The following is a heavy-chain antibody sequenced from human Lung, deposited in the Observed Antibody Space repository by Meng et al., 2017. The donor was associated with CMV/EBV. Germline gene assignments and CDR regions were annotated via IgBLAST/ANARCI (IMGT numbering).Heavy chain of an antibody. V-gene: IGHV3-23*01. CDR1: GFPLRTNA. CDR2: ISVSGGTT. CDR3: AKDVGPTRLIGEEAAFDI. J-gene: IGHJ3*02. Sequence: GGPLRLXCVASGFPLRTNAMRWVRQAPGKGLACVSRISVSGGTTHSTDSVKGRFTVSRDNSKNALYLQMNSLRAEDTAVYYCAKDVGPTRLIGEEAAFDIWGQGTXVTVSS. D-gene: IGHD7-27*01.